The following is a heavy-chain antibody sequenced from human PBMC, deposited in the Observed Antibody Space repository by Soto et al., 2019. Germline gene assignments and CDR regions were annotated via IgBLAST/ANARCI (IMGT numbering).Heavy chain of an antibody. CDR1: GYTFTGYY. Sequence: ASVNVFFKASGYTFTGYYMHWVRQAPGQWLELMGWINPNSGGTNYAQKFQGRVTMTRDTSISTAYMELSRLRSDDTAVYYCAGDLGLGYCSGGICYSNEYWGQGTLVTVSS. J-gene: IGHJ4*02. D-gene: IGHD2-15*01. CDR3: AGDLGLGYCSGGICYSNEY. CDR2: INPNSGGT. V-gene: IGHV1-2*02.